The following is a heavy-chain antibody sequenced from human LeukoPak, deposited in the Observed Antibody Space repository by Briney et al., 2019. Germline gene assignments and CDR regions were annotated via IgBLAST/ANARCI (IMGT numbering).Heavy chain of an antibody. D-gene: IGHD6-13*01. CDR1: GFTFNTYA. CDR3: ARDEQLAFQD. J-gene: IGHJ4*02. Sequence: GGSLRLSCAAPGFTFNTYAMYWVRQAPGKGLEWVAGVSYDGSNKYYADSVKGRFTISRDNSKNTLFLQMNSLRPEDTAVYYCARDEQLAFQDWGQGTLVTVSS. V-gene: IGHV3-30-3*01. CDR2: VSYDGSNK.